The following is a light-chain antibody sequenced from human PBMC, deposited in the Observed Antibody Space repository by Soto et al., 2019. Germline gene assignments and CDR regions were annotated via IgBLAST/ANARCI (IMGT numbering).Light chain of an antibody. CDR1: QSVSSN. CDR2: GAS. V-gene: IGKV3-15*01. J-gene: IGKJ2*01. Sequence: EIGMTQSPATLSVSPGERATLSCRASQSVSSNLAWYQQKPGQATRLLIYGASTRATGIPARFSGSGSGTEFTRTISSLQSEDFAVYYCQQYKNWPPITFGQGTKLEIK. CDR3: QQYKNWPPIT.